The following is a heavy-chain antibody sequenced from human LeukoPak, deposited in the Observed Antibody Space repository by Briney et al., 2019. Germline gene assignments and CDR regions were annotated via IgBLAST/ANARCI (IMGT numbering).Heavy chain of an antibody. D-gene: IGHD3-22*01. CDR1: GYTFTSYD. J-gene: IGHJ3*01. CDR3: ARGQTEYDSSGYYYEAAFDF. Sequence: ASVKVSCKASGYTFTSYDINWVRQAPGQGLEWMGWISAYNSHTNYAQRLQDRVAMTTDTSTNTAYMELRSLRSDDTAVYYCARGQTEYDSSGYYYEAAFDFWGQGTMVTVSS. V-gene: IGHV1-18*01. CDR2: ISAYNSHT.